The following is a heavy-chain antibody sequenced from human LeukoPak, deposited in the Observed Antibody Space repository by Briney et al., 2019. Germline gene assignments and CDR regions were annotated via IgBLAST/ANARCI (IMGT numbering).Heavy chain of an antibody. CDR3: ARMANYDFWSGYPDY. Sequence: SETLSLTCTVSGGSISSYYWSWIRQPPGKGLEWIGYIYYSGSTNYNPSLKSRVTISVDTSKNQFSLKLSSVTAADTAVYYCARMANYDFWSGYPDYWGQGTLVTVSS. CDR1: GGSISSYY. V-gene: IGHV4-59*01. CDR2: IYYSGST. J-gene: IGHJ4*02. D-gene: IGHD3-3*01.